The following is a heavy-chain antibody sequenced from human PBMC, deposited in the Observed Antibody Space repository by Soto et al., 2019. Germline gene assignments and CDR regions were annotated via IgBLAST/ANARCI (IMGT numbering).Heavy chain of an antibody. J-gene: IGHJ6*02. CDR2: ISYDGSNK. CDR1: GFTFSSYG. Sequence: GSLRLSCAASGFTFSSYGMHWVRQAPGKGLEWVAVISYDGSNKYYADSVKGRFTISRDNSKNTLYLQMNSLRAEDTAVYYCARSSCSSTSCYTGHYYYYGMDVWGQGTTVTL. CDR3: ARSSCSSTSCYTGHYYYYGMDV. D-gene: IGHD2-2*02. V-gene: IGHV3-30*03.